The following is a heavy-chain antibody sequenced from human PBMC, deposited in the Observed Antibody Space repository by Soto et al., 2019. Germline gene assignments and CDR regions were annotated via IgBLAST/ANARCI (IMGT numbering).Heavy chain of an antibody. D-gene: IGHD6-13*01. CDR1: GYTFTSYG. Sequence: GASVKVSCKASGYTFTSYGISWVRQAPGQGLEWMGWISAYNGNTNYAQKLQGRVTMTTDTSTSTAYMELRSLRSDDTAVYYCARYSGSSWYFLAQQLRDYYYGMDVWGQGTKVTVSS. V-gene: IGHV1-18*01. CDR3: ARYSGSSWYFLAQQLRDYYYGMDV. J-gene: IGHJ6*02. CDR2: ISAYNGNT.